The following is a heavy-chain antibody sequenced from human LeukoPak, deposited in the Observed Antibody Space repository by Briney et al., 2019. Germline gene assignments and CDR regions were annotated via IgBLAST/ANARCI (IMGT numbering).Heavy chain of an antibody. J-gene: IGHJ4*02. CDR1: SGSISSSSYS. CDR3: ARSNSHEVAWDY. D-gene: IGHD5-24*01. Sequence: PSETLSLTCTVSSGSISSSSYSWAWIRQPPGKGLEWIGTIYYVGTTYYNPSLKSRVTISVDTSKTQFSLKLSSVTAADTAVYYCARSNSHEVAWDYWGQGTLVTVST. V-gene: IGHV4-39*01. CDR2: IYYVGTT.